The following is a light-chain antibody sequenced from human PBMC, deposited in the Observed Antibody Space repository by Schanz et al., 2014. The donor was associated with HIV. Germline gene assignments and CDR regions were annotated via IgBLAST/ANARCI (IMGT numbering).Light chain of an antibody. CDR1: SSDVGGYNY. Sequence: QSALTQPASASGSPGQSVTISCTGTSSDVGGYNYVSWYQQHPGKAPKLMIYEVSKRPSGVPDRFSGSKSGNTASLTISGLQTEDEADYYCSSYTSSSGVFGTGTKLTVL. J-gene: IGLJ1*01. CDR3: SSYTSSSGV. CDR2: EVS. V-gene: IGLV2-8*01.